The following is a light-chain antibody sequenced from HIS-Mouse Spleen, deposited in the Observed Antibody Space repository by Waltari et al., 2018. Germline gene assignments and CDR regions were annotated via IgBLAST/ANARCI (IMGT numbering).Light chain of an antibody. J-gene: IGLJ2*01. CDR1: SSDVCGYNY. V-gene: IGLV2-14*01. Sequence: QSALTQPASVSGSPGQSITISCTGTSSDVCGYNYVSWYQQHPGKAPKLMIYEVSTRPSGFSNRFSGSKSGNTASLTISGLQAEDEADYYCSSYTSSSTLVVFGGGTKLTVL. CDR2: EVS. CDR3: SSYTSSSTLVV.